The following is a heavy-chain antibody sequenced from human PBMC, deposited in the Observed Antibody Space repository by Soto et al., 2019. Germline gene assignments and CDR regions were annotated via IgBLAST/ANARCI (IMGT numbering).Heavy chain of an antibody. CDR3: ARAGRYTSPY. Sequence: QVQLQESGPGLVQPSETLSLTCTVSGASVSSGSYYWSWIRQPPGKGLEWIGYIYYTGSTTYNPSLKSRVTISVDTSKNQFSLKLTSVTAADTAIYYCARAGRYTSPYWGQGTLVTVSS. V-gene: IGHV4-61*01. CDR2: IYYTGST. J-gene: IGHJ4*02. CDR1: GASVSSGSYY. D-gene: IGHD6-13*01.